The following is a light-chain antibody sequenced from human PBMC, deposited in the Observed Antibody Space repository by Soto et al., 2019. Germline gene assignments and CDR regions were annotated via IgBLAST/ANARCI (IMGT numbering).Light chain of an antibody. CDR1: SSDVGGYNY. Sequence: QSALTQPASVSGSPGQSITISCTGTSSDVGGYNYVSWYQQHPGKATKLMIYEVSNRPSGVSNRFSGSKSGNTASLTISGLRAEDEADYYCSSYTSSSTPYVVFGGGTKLTVL. J-gene: IGLJ2*01. V-gene: IGLV2-14*01. CDR2: EVS. CDR3: SSYTSSSTPYVV.